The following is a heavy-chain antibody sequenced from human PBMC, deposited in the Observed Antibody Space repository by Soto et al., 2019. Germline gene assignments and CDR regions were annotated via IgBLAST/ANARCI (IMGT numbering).Heavy chain of an antibody. Sequence: QVQLVQSGAEVKKPGSSVKVSCKTSGGTFSSNAISWLRQAPGQGLEWMGGIIPIFGTVNYAQKFQGRVTITADKSTRTAYMELSSLGSEDTAVYYCARRERSIAAAGWNYYGMDVWGQGTTVTVSS. CDR3: ARRERSIAAAGWNYYGMDV. CDR1: GGTFSSNA. J-gene: IGHJ6*02. CDR2: IIPIFGTV. D-gene: IGHD6-13*01. V-gene: IGHV1-69*06.